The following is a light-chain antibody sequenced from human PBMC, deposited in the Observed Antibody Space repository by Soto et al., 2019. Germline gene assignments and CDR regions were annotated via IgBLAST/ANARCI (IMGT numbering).Light chain of an antibody. CDR2: EVS. V-gene: IGLV2-14*01. Sequence: ALTQPASVSGSPGQWITISCTGTSSDVGGYNYVSWYQQHPGKAPKLLIYEVSNRPSGVSDRFSGSKSGNTASLAISGLQPEDEADYYCSSYRNNILVLGTGTKVTVL. CDR1: SSDVGGYNY. CDR3: SSYRNNILV. J-gene: IGLJ1*01.